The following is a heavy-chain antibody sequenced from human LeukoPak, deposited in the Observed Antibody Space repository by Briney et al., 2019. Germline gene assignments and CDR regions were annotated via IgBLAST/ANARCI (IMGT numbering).Heavy chain of an antibody. CDR2: ISSSGSTI. Sequence: GGSLRLSCAASGFTFSDYYMSWIRQAPGKGLEWVSYISSSGSTIYYADSVKGRFTISRDNAKNSLYLQMNSLRAEDTAVYYCARDRHQLLLNPLDYWGQGTLVTVSS. CDR1: GFTFSDYY. D-gene: IGHD2-2*01. V-gene: IGHV3-11*04. CDR3: ARDRHQLLLNPLDY. J-gene: IGHJ4*02.